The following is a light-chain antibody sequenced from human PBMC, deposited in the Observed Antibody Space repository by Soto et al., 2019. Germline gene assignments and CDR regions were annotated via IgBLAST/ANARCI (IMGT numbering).Light chain of an antibody. CDR1: QGISSY. Sequence: IQLTQSPSSLSASVGDRVTITCRASQGISSYLAWYQQKPGKAPKLLIYAASTLQSGVPSRFSGSGSGTDFTLTISSLQPEDSATYYCQQLNSYPITFGGGTKVEIK. V-gene: IGKV1-9*01. J-gene: IGKJ4*01. CDR3: QQLNSYPIT. CDR2: AAS.